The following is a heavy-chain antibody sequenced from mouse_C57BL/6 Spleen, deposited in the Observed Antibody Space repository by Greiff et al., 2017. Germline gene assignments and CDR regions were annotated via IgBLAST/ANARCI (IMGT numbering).Heavy chain of an antibody. CDR2: IGPGSGST. Sequence: VQLQQSGAELVKPGASVKISCKASGYTFTDYYIHWVKQRPGQGLEWIGNIGPGSGSTYYNEKFKGKATLTADKSSSTAYMQLSSLTSEDSAVYFCARSGHYYGSTFDVWGKGTTLTVSS. CDR3: ARSGHYYGSTFDV. CDR1: GYTFTDYY. V-gene: IGHV1-77*01. D-gene: IGHD1-1*01. J-gene: IGHJ2*01.